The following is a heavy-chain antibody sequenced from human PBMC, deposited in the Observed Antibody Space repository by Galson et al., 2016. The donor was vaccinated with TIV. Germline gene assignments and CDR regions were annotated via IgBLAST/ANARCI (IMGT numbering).Heavy chain of an antibody. V-gene: IGHV1-24*01. J-gene: IGHJ4*02. CDR1: GYTLSEIA. CDR3: ATVAWFPGPSLDS. Sequence: SVKVSCKVSGYTLSEIAMHWVRQAPGKGLEWMGGFDPEAGRTIYAQKFHGRVTVTEGTATDTAYMEVNNLRSDDTAVYYCATVAWFPGPSLDSWGQGTLVTVSS. D-gene: IGHD3-22*01. CDR2: FDPEAGRT.